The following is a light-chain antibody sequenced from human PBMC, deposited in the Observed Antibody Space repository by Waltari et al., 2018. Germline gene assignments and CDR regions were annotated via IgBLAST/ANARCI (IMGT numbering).Light chain of an antibody. CDR2: AAS. V-gene: IGKV3-15*01. Sequence: EVVMTQFPATLSVSPGDSATLSCRASRSVSRNIVWYQQRPGRAPRPLIYAASTRATDTPARFSGSGSGTEFSLTISRLQSEDFAVYYCQQFNDWPRTFGQGTRVEIK. J-gene: IGKJ1*01. CDR3: QQFNDWPRT. CDR1: RSVSRN.